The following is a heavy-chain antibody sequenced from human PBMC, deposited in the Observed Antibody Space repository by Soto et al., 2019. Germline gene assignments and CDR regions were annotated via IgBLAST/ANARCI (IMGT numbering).Heavy chain of an antibody. V-gene: IGHV1-69*08. CDR1: GGTFSTYT. Sequence: QVQLVQSGAEVKEPGSSVKVSCKASGGTFSTYTISWVRQAPGQGLEWMGRIIPRLGTVNYAQRFQGRVTITAGKSTSTASLELSSLRYEDTAVYYCARAGGGSGDYSFDFDYWGQGTLVTVSS. D-gene: IGHD1-26*01. CDR3: ARAGGGSGDYSFDFDY. J-gene: IGHJ4*02. CDR2: IIPRLGTV.